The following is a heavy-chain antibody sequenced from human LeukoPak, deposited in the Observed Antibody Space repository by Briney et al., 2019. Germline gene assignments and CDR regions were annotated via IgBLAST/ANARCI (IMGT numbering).Heavy chain of an antibody. CDR1: GYSFTSYW. Sequence: GESLKISCKGSGYSFTSYWIGWVRQMPGKGLEWMGIIYPGDSDTRYSPSFQGQVTISADKSISTAYLQWSSLKASDTAMYYCARGFRSAPQRFLEWLLKGGYFDYWGQGTLVTVSS. CDR2: IYPGDSDT. CDR3: ARGFRSAPQRFLEWLLKGGYFDY. D-gene: IGHD3-3*01. V-gene: IGHV5-51*01. J-gene: IGHJ4*02.